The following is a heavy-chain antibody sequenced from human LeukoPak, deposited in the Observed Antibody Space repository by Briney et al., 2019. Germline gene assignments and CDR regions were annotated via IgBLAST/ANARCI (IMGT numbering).Heavy chain of an antibody. CDR1: GFTFYTYA. CDR2: IRYDGSNK. CDR3: ARVGLGVTKFFDY. V-gene: IGHV3-30*02. D-gene: IGHD4-17*01. J-gene: IGHJ4*02. Sequence: GGSLRLSCAASGFTFYTYAMSWVRQAPGKGLEWVAFIRYDGSNKYYADSVKGRFTISRDNAKNSLYLQMNSLRAEDTAVYYCARVGLGVTKFFDYWGQGTLVTVSS.